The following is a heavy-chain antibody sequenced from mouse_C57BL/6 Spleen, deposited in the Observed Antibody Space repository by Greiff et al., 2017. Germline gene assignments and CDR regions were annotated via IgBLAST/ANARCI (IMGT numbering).Heavy chain of an antibody. CDR3: APTVVASMDY. D-gene: IGHD1-1*01. CDR1: GFTFSDYG. CDR2: ISSGSSTI. V-gene: IGHV5-17*01. J-gene: IGHJ4*01. Sequence: EVKVVESGGGLVKPGGSLKLSCAASGFTFSDYGMHWVRQAPEKGLEWVAYISSGSSTIYYADTVKGRFTISRDNAKNTLFLQMTSLRSEDTAMYYCAPTVVASMDYWGQGTSVTVSS.